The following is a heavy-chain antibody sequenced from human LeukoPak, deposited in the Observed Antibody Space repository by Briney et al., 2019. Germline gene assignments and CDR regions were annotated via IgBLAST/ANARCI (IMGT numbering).Heavy chain of an antibody. Sequence: PGASVTVSCKASGYTFTSYGISWVRQAPGQGLEWMGWISAYNGNTNYAQKLQGRVTMTTDTSTSTAYMELRSLRSDDTAVYYCARAARENYYYYYYMDVWGKGTTVTVSS. V-gene: IGHV1-18*01. CDR3: ARAARENYYYYYYMDV. CDR1: GYTFTSYG. J-gene: IGHJ6*03. CDR2: ISAYNGNT. D-gene: IGHD6-6*01.